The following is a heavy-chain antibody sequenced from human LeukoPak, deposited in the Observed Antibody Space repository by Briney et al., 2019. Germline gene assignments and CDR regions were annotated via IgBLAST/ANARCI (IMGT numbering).Heavy chain of an antibody. CDR2: INHSGST. CDR1: GGSFSGYY. D-gene: IGHD3-3*01. CDR3: ARVRYYDFWSGYNWFDP. V-gene: IGHV4-34*01. Sequence: SETLSLTCAVYGGSFSGYYWSWIRQPPGKGLEWIGEINHSGSTNYNPSLKSRVTISVDTSKNQFSLKLSPVTAADTAVYYCARVRYYDFWSGYNWFDPWGQGTLVTVSS. J-gene: IGHJ5*02.